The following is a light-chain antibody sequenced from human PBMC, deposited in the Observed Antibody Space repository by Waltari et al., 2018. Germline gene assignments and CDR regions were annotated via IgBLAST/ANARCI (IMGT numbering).Light chain of an antibody. J-gene: IGKJ1*01. CDR3: QKYGTLPAT. Sequence: EIVLTQSPGTLSLSPGERATLSCRASQSVSRTLAWYQQKPGQAPRILIYDASSRATGSPDRFSGSGSGTDFSLTISRLEPEDFAVYYCQKYGTLPATFGQGTKVEIK. CDR1: QSVSRT. CDR2: DAS. V-gene: IGKV3-20*01.